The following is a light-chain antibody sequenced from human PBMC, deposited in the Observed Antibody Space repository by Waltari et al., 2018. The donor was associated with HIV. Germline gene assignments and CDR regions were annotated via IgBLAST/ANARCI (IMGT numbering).Light chain of an antibody. V-gene: IGKV3-15*01. CDR3: QQYNKWPCS. J-gene: IGKJ4*01. CDR1: QSVSSD. CDR2: GAS. Sequence: EIVMLQSPATLSVSPGERATLSCRASQSVSSDLAWFQQKPGQAPTLLIYGASNRATGIPARFSGSGSGTEFTLTIGSLQSEDFAVYYCQQYNKWPCSFGGGTKVEIK.